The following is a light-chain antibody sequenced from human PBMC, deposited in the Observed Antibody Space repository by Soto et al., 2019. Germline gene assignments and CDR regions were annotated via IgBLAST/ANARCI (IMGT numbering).Light chain of an antibody. Sequence: DLQGTQSTRSLSGSVGEWVTVAAGSIQNISSWLAWYHQKPGKAPKLLIYDASNLESGVPSRFSGSGAGTVFTLTISSLQPEDFGTYYRQQNENHWTFGQGTKVDIK. CDR1: QNISSW. CDR3: QQNENHWT. V-gene: IGKV1-5*01. J-gene: IGKJ1*01. CDR2: DAS.